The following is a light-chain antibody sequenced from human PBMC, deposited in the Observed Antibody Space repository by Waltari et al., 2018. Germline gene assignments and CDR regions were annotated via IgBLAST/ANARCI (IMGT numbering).Light chain of an antibody. CDR3: AAWDSSPSAAV. J-gene: IGLJ2*01. CDR1: ISNIGNNY. CDR2: DIV. V-gene: IGLV1-51*01. Sequence: QSVLTQPPSVSAAPGQKVTISCSGNISNIGNNYVSWYQQFPGTSPKVLIYDIVKRPSGIPDRFSGAKAGPSATLAFTGLQTGDEADYYCAAWDSSPSAAVFGGGTKLTVL.